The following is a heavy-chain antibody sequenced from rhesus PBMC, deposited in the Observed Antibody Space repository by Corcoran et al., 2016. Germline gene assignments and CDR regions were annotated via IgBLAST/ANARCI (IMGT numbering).Heavy chain of an antibody. CDR3: AGRGPTITDFDF. J-gene: IGHJ4*01. Sequence: EVQLVESGGGLVQPGGSLRLSCTAYGVTFSTYAMPWFRQAPGKGLGWVSFIDNTGKTIYYSDSVKGRFTISRDNAENSLSLQMSGLRAEDTAVYYCAGRGPTITDFDFWGQGVLVTVSS. D-gene: IGHD2-39*01. CDR2: IDNTGKTI. V-gene: IGHV3S16*01. CDR1: GVTFSTYA.